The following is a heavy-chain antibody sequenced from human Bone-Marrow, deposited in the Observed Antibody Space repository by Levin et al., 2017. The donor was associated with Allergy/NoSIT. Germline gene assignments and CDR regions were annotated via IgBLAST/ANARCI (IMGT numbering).Heavy chain of an antibody. D-gene: IGHD1-26*01. Sequence: NAGGSLRLSCAASGFTFSNAWMSWVRQAPGKGLEWVGRIKSKTDGGTTDYAAPVKGRFTISRDDSKNTLYLQMNSLKTEDTAVYYCTYIRGERSYSRDYYYYGMDGWGQGTTVTVSS. CDR2: IKSKTDGGTT. V-gene: IGHV3-15*01. J-gene: IGHJ6*02. CDR1: GFTFSNAW. CDR3: TYIRGERSYSRDYYYYGMDG.